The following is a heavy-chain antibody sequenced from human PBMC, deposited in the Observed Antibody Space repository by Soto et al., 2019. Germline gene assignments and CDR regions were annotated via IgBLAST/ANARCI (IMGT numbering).Heavy chain of an antibody. J-gene: IGHJ6*02. V-gene: IGHV4-38-2*02. D-gene: IGHD1-26*01. CDR2: IYHSGST. CDR3: ARDLSGTGLDI. CDR1: GYSISSGYY. Sequence: SETLSLTCAVSGYSISSGYYWGWIRQPPGKGLEWIGSIYHSGSTYYNPSLKSRVTISVDTSKNQFSLKLSSVTAADTAVYFCARDLSGTGLDIWGRGTRVTVSS.